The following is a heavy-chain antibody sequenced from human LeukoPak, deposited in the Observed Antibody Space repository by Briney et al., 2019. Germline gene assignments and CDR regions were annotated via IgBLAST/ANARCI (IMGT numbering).Heavy chain of an antibody. Sequence: PGGSLRLSCAASGFTFSSYAMSWVRQAPGKGLEWVSAISGSGGSTYYADSVKGRFTSSRNNSKNTLYLQMNSLRAEDTAVYYCAKSFRAGAGMFGDYWGQGTLVTVSS. D-gene: IGHD6-13*01. CDR2: ISGSGGST. CDR3: AKSFRAGAGMFGDY. V-gene: IGHV3-23*01. J-gene: IGHJ4*02. CDR1: GFTFSSYA.